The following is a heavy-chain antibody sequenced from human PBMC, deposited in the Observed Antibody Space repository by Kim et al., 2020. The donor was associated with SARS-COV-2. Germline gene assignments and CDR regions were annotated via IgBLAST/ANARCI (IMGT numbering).Heavy chain of an antibody. Sequence: GGSLRLSCAASGFTFSSYAMHWVRQAPGKGLEYVSAISSNGGSTYYANSVKGRFTISRDNSKNTLYLQMGSLRAEDMAVYYCARARGGLRNFDDYWGQGT. V-gene: IGHV3-64*01. D-gene: IGHD3-9*01. CDR1: GFTFSSYA. CDR2: ISSNGGST. J-gene: IGHJ4*02. CDR3: ARARGGLRNFDDY.